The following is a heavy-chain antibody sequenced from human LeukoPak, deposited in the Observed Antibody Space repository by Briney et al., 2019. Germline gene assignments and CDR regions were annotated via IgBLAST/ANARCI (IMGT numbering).Heavy chain of an antibody. V-gene: IGHV3-23*01. CDR2: ISGSGGST. CDR3: AKDRSPSSSWYDY. Sequence: DPGGSLRLSCAASGFTFSSYAMSWVRQAPGKGLEWVSAISGSGGSTYYADSVKGRFTISRDNSKNTLYLQMNSLRAEDTAVYYCAKDRSPSSSWYDYWGQGTLVTVSS. J-gene: IGHJ4*02. CDR1: GFTFSSYA. D-gene: IGHD6-13*01.